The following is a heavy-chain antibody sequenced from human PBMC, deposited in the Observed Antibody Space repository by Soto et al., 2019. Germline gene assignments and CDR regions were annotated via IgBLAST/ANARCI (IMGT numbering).Heavy chain of an antibody. V-gene: IGHV4-61*08. CDR1: GGSVSCGVYY. J-gene: IGHJ5*02. Sequence: QVQLQESGPGLVKPSETLSLTCPVSGGSVSCGVYYWSWIRQPPGKGLEWVGYVDYGGSTNHNPSLKRRVSISVYTSKTQSALKFNSVTAADTAVYDCARIPVDTYMINRVDPWGQGTLVTVSS. CDR2: VDYGGST. CDR3: ARIPVDTYMINRVDP. D-gene: IGHD3-16*01.